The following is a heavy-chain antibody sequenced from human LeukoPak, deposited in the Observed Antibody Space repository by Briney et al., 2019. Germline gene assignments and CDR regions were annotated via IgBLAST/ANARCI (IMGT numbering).Heavy chain of an antibody. V-gene: IGHV7-4-1*02. J-gene: IGHJ4*02. CDR3: ARAPATTINKGYYFDY. CDR1: GYTFTSYA. CDR2: INTNTGNP. D-gene: IGHD4-11*01. Sequence: GASVKVSCKASGYTFTSYAMNWVRQAPGQGLEWMGWINTNTGNPTYAQGFTGRFVFSLDTSVSTAYLQISSLKAEDTAVYYCARAPATTINKGYYFDYWGQGTLVTVSS.